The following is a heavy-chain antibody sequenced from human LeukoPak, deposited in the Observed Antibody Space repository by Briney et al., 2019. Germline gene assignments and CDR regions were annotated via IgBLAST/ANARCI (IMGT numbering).Heavy chain of an antibody. CDR2: NSTYNGNT. CDR1: GCTFTSDG. Sequence: GAWVKASSKASGCTFTSDGIRWGGRDPGQGLEWMGWNSTYNGNTNYKQKLQGRVTLTTDTSTSTAYVELRSLRSDDTAVYYCARYLYDFWSGYYSPPRRSNYGMYVWGQGTTGTVS. J-gene: IGHJ6*02. V-gene: IGHV1-18*01. CDR3: ARYLYDFWSGYYSPPRRSNYGMYV. D-gene: IGHD3-3*01.